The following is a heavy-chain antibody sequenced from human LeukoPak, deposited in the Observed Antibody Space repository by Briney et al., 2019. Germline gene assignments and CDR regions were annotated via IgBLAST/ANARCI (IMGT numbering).Heavy chain of an antibody. J-gene: IGHJ4*02. CDR2: INRSGSP. V-gene: IGHV4-34*01. CDR3: ARQESGSGNYLSYFDY. D-gene: IGHD3-10*01. CDR1: GASFSGHY. Sequence: SETLSLTCAVYGASFSGHYWSWIRQPPGKGLEWIGEINRSGSPNYNPSLKSRVTISVDTSKNQFSLKLSSVTAADTAVYYCARQESGSGNYLSYFDYWGQGTLVTVSS.